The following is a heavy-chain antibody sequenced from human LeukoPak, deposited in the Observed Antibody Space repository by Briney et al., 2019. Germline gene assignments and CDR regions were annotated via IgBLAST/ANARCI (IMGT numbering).Heavy chain of an antibody. J-gene: IGHJ4*02. CDR1: GYTFTSYY. Sequence: GASVKVSCKASGYTFTSYYMHWVRQAPGQGLEWMGIINPSGGSTSYAQKFQGRVTMTRDTSTSTVYMELSSLRSEDTAVYYCASSIGDYVCGRWGQGTLVTVSS. V-gene: IGHV1-46*01. CDR2: INPSGGST. D-gene: IGHD3-16*01. CDR3: ASSIGDYVCGR.